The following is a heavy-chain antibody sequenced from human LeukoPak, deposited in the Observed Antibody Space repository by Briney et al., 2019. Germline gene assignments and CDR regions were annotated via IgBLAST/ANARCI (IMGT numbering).Heavy chain of an antibody. J-gene: IGHJ4*02. D-gene: IGHD3-3*01. V-gene: IGHV3-74*03. CDR1: GFTFSSYW. CDR3: AKENDFVY. CDR2: IKGDGGEI. Sequence: GGSLRLSCAASGFTFSSYWMRWVRQAPGKGLVWVSGIKGDGGEITYADSVKGRVTISRDNAKNTVYLQLNSLRAEDTAVYYCAKENDFVYWGQGTLVTVSS.